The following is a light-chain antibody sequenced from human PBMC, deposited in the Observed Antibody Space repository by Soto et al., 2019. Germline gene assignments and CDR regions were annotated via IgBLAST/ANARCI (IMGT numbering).Light chain of an antibody. J-gene: IGKJ4*01. V-gene: IGKV3-11*01. CDR1: QKISSY. CDR3: QQRSNWPPLT. CDR2: DAS. Sequence: EIVSTQSPGTLSLSPGDRATLSCRASQKISSYLAWYQQKPGQAPRLLIYDASNRATGIPARFSGSGSGTDFTLTISSLEPEDFAVYYCQQRSNWPPLTFGGGTKVEIK.